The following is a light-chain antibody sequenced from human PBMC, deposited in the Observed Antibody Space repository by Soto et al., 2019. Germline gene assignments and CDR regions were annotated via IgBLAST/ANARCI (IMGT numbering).Light chain of an antibody. CDR1: SSDVGGYNY. CDR3: SSYAGYNILYV. Sequence: QSALTQPPSASGCPGQSVTISCTGTSSDVGGYNYVSWYQQHPGKAPRLMIYEVSKRPSGVPDRFSGSKSGNTASLTVSGLQAEDEADYYCSSYAGYNILYVFGTGTKVTV. J-gene: IGLJ1*01. CDR2: EVS. V-gene: IGLV2-8*01.